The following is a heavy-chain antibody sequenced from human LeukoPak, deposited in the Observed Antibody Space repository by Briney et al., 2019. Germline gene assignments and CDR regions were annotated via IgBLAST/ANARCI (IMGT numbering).Heavy chain of an antibody. CDR3: ASGYSSGFWYY. CDR2: INHSGST. Sequence: PSETLSLTCAVYGGSFSGYYWSWIRQPPGKGLEWIGEINHSGSTNYNPSLKSRVTISVDTSKNQFSLKLSSVTAADTAVYYCASGYSSGFWYYWGRGTLVTVSS. J-gene: IGHJ4*02. D-gene: IGHD6-19*01. V-gene: IGHV4-34*01. CDR1: GGSFSGYY.